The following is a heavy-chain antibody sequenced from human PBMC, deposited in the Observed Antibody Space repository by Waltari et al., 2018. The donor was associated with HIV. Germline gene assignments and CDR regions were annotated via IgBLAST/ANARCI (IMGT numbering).Heavy chain of an antibody. CDR1: GDTPTPLS. CDR2: FDGEDGGT. D-gene: IGHD6-13*01. V-gene: IGHV1-24*01. Sequence: QVHLVQAGAEMMKPRASVKVSCTVDGDTPTPLSIHWVRQTPGKGLEWMGFFDGEDGGTGYLQKLQGRLTMTRDSSTDTFYMQLSSLISDDTAVYFCASPAPVGALEIWRQGTMVTVSS. J-gene: IGHJ3*02. CDR3: ASPAPVGALEI.